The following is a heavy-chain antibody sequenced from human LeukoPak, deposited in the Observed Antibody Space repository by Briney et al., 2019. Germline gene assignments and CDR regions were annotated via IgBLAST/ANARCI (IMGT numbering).Heavy chain of an antibody. Sequence: GGSLRLSCAASGFTFSGSAMQWVRQAAGKGLEWVGRIRSKANSYATAYAASLKGRFTISRDDSKNTAYLQMNSLKTEDTAVYYCTRRSTISAPDYWGQGTLVTVSS. CDR3: TRRSTISAPDY. D-gene: IGHD3-9*01. J-gene: IGHJ4*02. CDR1: GFTFSGSA. CDR2: IRSKANSYAT. V-gene: IGHV3-73*01.